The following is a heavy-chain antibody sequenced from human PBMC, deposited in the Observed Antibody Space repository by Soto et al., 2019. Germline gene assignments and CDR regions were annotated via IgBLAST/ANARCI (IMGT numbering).Heavy chain of an antibody. Sequence: ASVKVSCKVSGYTLTELSMHWVRQAPGKGLEWMGGFDPEDGETIYAQKFQGRVTMTEDTSTDTAYMELSSLRSEDTAVYYCATGIKIYGDYVVARGGLDYWGQGTLVTVSS. V-gene: IGHV1-24*01. CDR2: FDPEDGET. D-gene: IGHD4-17*01. CDR3: ATGIKIYGDYVVARGGLDY. CDR1: GYTLTELS. J-gene: IGHJ4*02.